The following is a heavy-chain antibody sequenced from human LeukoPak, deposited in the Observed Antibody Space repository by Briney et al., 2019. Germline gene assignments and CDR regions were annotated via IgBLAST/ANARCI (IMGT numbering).Heavy chain of an antibody. Sequence: GVSVKVSCKASGYTFTSYGISWVRQAPGQGLEWMGWISPYNGNTNYAQKLQGRVTITTDTSTSTAYMELRSLRSDDTAVYYCARDRSSNFDYWGQGTLVTVSS. V-gene: IGHV1-18*04. CDR1: GYTFTSYG. J-gene: IGHJ4*02. D-gene: IGHD6-19*01. CDR2: ISPYNGNT. CDR3: ARDRSSNFDY.